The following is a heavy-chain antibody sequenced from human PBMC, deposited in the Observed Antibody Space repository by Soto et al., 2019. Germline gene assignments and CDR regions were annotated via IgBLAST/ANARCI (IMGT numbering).Heavy chain of an antibody. V-gene: IGHV4-34*01. CDR3: ARGRVNSSSTYWFDP. CDR1: GGSFSGYY. D-gene: IGHD6-6*01. J-gene: IGHJ5*02. CDR2: INHSGST. Sequence: SETLSLTCAVYGGSFSGYYWSWIRQPPGKGLEWIGEINHSGSTNYNPSLKSRVTISVDTSKNQFSLKLSSVTAADTAVYYCARGRVNSSSTYWFDPWGQGTLVTVST.